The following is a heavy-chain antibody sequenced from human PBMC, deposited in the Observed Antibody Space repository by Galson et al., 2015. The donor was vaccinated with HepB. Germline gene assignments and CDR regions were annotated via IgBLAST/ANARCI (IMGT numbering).Heavy chain of an antibody. J-gene: IGHJ6*02. V-gene: IGHV4-59*01. D-gene: IGHD6-19*01. CDR3: ARGRGSGWYSPSAYYGLDV. CDR2: VYYIGNT. CDR1: GGSISSYY. Sequence: SETLSLTCTVSGGSISSYYWSWIRQSPEKGLEWIGYVYYIGNTIYNPSLKNRVTISLDTSENQFSLKLTSVTAADTAVYYCARGRGSGWYSPSAYYGLDVWGQGTSVTVSS.